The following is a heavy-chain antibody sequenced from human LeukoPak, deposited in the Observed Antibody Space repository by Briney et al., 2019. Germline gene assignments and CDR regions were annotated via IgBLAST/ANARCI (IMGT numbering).Heavy chain of an antibody. Sequence: EASVKVSCKASGYTFTGYYMHWVRQAPGQGLEWMGWINPNSGGTNYAQKFQGRVSMTRDTSISTAYMELSRLRSDDTAVYYCARDTPRPVPRGFKYWGQGTLVTVSS. J-gene: IGHJ4*02. CDR1: GYTFTGYY. CDR3: ARDTPRPVPRGFKY. V-gene: IGHV1-2*02. CDR2: INPNSGGT.